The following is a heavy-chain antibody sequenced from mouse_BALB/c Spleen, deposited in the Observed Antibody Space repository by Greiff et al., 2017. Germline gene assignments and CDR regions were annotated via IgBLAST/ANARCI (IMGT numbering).Heavy chain of an antibody. Sequence: LQQPGSELVRPGASVKLSCKASGYTFTSYWMHWVKQRPGQGLEWIGNIYPGSGSTNYDEKFKSKATLTVDTSSSTAYMQLSSLTSEDSAVYYCTREKYAMDYWGQGTSVTVSS. CDR1: GYTFTSYW. CDR2: IYPGSGST. V-gene: IGHV1S22*01. CDR3: TREKYAMDY. J-gene: IGHJ4*01.